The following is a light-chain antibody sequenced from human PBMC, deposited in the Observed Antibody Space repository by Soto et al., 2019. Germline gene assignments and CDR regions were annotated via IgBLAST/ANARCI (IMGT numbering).Light chain of an antibody. J-gene: IGKJ3*01. Sequence: EIVLTQSPGTLSLSPGERATLSCRASQSVSSSYSAWYQQKPRQAPRLLIYGASRSAAGIADMLGSGGSAIYFFPTSSRLEPEYFAFYYCQQYGSPPFTFGPGTKVDIK. V-gene: IGKV3-20*01. CDR3: QQYGSPPFT. CDR1: QSVSSSY. CDR2: GAS.